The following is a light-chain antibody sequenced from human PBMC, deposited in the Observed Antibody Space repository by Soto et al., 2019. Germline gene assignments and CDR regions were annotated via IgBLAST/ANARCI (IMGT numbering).Light chain of an antibody. J-gene: IGLJ3*02. V-gene: IGLV3-21*04. Sequence: SYELPQPPSVSVAPGKTARITCGGNNIGSKSVHWYQQKPGQAPVLVIYYDSDRPSGIPERFSVSNSGNTATLTISRVEAGDEADYYCQVWDSSSDPPVFGGGTKLTVL. CDR1: NIGSKS. CDR3: QVWDSSSDPPV. CDR2: YDS.